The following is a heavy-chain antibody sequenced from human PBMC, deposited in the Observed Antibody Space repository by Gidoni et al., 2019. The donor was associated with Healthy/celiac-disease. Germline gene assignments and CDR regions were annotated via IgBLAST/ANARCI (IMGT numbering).Heavy chain of an antibody. CDR1: GGSIRSHY. D-gene: IGHD3-16*02. CDR3: ASEGGDYVWGSYRGFDY. J-gene: IGHJ4*02. V-gene: IGHV4-59*11. CDR2: IYYSGST. Sequence: QVQLQETGAGRVKPSETLSLTCTVSGGSIRSHYWSWIRQPPGKGMEWIGYIYYSGSTNYNPSFKIRVTIPVDTSKNQFSLKLSSLTAADTAVYYCASEGGDYVWGSYRGFDYWGQGTLVTVSS.